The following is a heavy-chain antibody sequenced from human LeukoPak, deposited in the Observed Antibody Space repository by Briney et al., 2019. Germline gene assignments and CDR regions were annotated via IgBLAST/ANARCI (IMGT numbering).Heavy chain of an antibody. CDR2: IKQDGSEK. D-gene: IGHD2-2*02. V-gene: IGHV3-7*01. Sequence: GSLRLSCAASGFTFSSYWMSWVRQAPGKGLEWVANIKQDGSEKYYVDSVKGRFTIPRDNAKNSLYLQMNSLRAEDTAVYYCARAPSVLPAAIPHWFYPWGQGTLVTVSS. CDR3: ARAPSVLPAAIPHWFYP. J-gene: IGHJ5*02. CDR1: GFTFSSYW.